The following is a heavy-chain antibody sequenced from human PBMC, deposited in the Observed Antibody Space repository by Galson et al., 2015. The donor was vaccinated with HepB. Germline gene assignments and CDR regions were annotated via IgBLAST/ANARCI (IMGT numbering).Heavy chain of an antibody. V-gene: IGHV1-69*13. J-gene: IGHJ4*02. CDR3: ALDIVVVPAAGDY. Sequence: SVKVSCKASGGTFSSYAISWVRQAPGQGLEWMGGIIPIFGTANYAQEFQGRVTITADESTSTAYMELSSLRSEDTAVYYCALDIVVVPAAGDYWGQGTLVTVSS. CDR1: GGTFSSYA. D-gene: IGHD2-2*03. CDR2: IIPIFGTA.